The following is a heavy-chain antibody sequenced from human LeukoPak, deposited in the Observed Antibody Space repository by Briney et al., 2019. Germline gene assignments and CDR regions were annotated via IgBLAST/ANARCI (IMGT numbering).Heavy chain of an antibody. CDR1: GFTVSSSC. Sequence: GGSLRLSCAASGFTVSSSCMSWVRQAPGKGLGWVSVIYSGGSTYYADSVKGRFTISRDNSKNTLYLQMNSLRAKDTAVYYCARGVLYDSSGAPFDYWGQGTLVSDCS. V-gene: IGHV3-53*01. D-gene: IGHD3-22*01. J-gene: IGHJ4*02. CDR2: IYSGGST. CDR3: ARGVLYDSSGAPFDY.